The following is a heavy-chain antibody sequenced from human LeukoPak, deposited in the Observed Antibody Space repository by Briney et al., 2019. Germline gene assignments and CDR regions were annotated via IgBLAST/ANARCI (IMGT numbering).Heavy chain of an antibody. J-gene: IGHJ4*02. D-gene: IGHD6-13*01. Sequence: LTGGSLILSCAASGFTFSNYEMNWVRQAPGKGLEWVSYISSYSGTILYADSVKGRFTISRDSGKNSLYLQMNSLRDEDTAVYYCARAKSIAAAGIFDYWGQGTLVTVSS. CDR3: ARAKSIAAAGIFDY. V-gene: IGHV3-48*02. CDR2: ISSYSGTI. CDR1: GFTFSNYE.